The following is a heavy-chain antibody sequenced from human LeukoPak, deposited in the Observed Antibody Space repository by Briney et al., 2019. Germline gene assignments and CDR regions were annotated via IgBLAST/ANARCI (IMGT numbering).Heavy chain of an antibody. D-gene: IGHD2-15*01. J-gene: IGHJ6*02. CDR2: ISSDGSTI. CDR3: GRAPSFCRGGFCYSGYYYYGMDG. Sequence: GGSLRLSCVASGFTFSDYYMSWIRQAPGKGLEWVSSISSDGSTIYYADSVKGRFTISRDNAENSLSLQMSSMRAEDTAVYYCGRAPSFCRGGFCYSGYYYYGMDGWGQVTTVTAAS. CDR1: GFTFSDYY. V-gene: IGHV3-11*01.